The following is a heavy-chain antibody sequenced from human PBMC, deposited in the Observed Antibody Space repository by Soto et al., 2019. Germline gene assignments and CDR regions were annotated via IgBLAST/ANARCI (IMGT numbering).Heavy chain of an antibody. CDR2: ISGYNGNT. CDR1: GYTFPSYG. D-gene: IGHD2-15*01. Sequence: GASVKVSCKASGYTFPSYGISWVRQAPGQGLEWMGWISGYNGNTNYAQMLQGRVTMTTDTSTSTAYMELRSLRSDDTAVYYCARDDCSGASCYRPLDYWGQGTLVTVSS. J-gene: IGHJ4*02. V-gene: IGHV1-18*01. CDR3: ARDDCSGASCYRPLDY.